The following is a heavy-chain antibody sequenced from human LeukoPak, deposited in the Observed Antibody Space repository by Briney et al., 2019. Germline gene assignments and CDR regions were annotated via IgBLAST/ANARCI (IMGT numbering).Heavy chain of an antibody. CDR2: TYYRSKWYN. V-gene: IGHV6-1*01. J-gene: IGHJ4*02. CDR3: ARALGYSSGLLPPNFDY. D-gene: IGHD6-19*01. Sequence: SQTLSLTCAISGDSVSSNSAAWNWIRQSPSRGLEWLGRTYYRSKWYNDYAVSVKSRITINPDTSKNQFSLQLNSVTPEDTAVYYCARALGYSSGLLPPNFDYWGQGTLVTVSS. CDR1: GDSVSSNSAA.